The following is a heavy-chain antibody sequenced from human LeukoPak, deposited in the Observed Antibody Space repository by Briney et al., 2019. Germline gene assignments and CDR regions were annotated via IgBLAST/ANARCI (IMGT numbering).Heavy chain of an antibody. Sequence: PSETLSLTCAVYGGSFSGYYWGWIRQPPGKGLEWIGYIYYSGSTNYNPSLKSRVTISVDTSKNQFSLKLSSVTAADTAVYYCARTDSSGYYYSGSSLKFDYWGQGTLVTVSS. J-gene: IGHJ4*02. V-gene: IGHV4-59*01. CDR2: IYYSGST. CDR1: GGSFSGYY. CDR3: ARTDSSGYYYSGSSLKFDY. D-gene: IGHD3-22*01.